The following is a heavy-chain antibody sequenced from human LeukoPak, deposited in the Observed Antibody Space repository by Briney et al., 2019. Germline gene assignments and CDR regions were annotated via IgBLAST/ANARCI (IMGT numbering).Heavy chain of an antibody. J-gene: IGHJ4*02. CDR3: ARDRQLHYFDY. Sequence: GRSLRLSCAASGFTFSNYGMHWVRQAPGKGLEWVAVIWYDGSNKYYADSVKGRFTISRDSSKNTQYLQMNSLRAEDTGVYYCARDRQLHYFDYWGQGTLVTVSS. CDR2: IWYDGSNK. CDR1: GFTFSNYG. V-gene: IGHV3-33*01. D-gene: IGHD2-2*01.